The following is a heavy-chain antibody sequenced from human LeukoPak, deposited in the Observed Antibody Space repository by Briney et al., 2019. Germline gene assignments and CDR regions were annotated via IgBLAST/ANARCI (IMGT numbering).Heavy chain of an antibody. CDR1: GFTFSSYG. D-gene: IGHD2-8*01. CDR3: ARAGLMVYDGCWFDP. Sequence: GGSLRLSCAASGFTFSSYGMHWVRQTPGTGLEWVAFIRYDGTNKYYADSVKGRFTISRDNARNTLYLQMSSLRDEDTAVYYCARAGLMVYDGCWFDPWGQGTLVTVSS. V-gene: IGHV3-30*02. CDR2: IRYDGTNK. J-gene: IGHJ5*02.